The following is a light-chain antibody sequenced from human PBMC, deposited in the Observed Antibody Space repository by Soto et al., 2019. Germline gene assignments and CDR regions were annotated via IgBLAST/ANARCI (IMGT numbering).Light chain of an antibody. V-gene: IGKV1-6*01. CDR3: LQDYNYPLT. CDR2: ATS. Sequence: AIPMTQSPSSLSASVGERVTITCRASQGIRNDLGWYQQKPGKAPKLLIYATSSLQSGVPSRFSGSGSGTYFTLTISSLQPEDFATYYCLQDYNYPLTFGGGTKVEI. J-gene: IGKJ4*01. CDR1: QGIRND.